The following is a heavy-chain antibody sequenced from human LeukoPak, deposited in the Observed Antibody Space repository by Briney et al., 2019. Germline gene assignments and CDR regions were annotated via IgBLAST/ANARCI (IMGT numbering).Heavy chain of an antibody. V-gene: IGHV3-11*01. CDR1: GFTFSDYY. CDR2: ISSSGSTI. J-gene: IGHJ4*02. CDR3: ARAQHTAMGPLDY. D-gene: IGHD5-18*01. Sequence: GGSLRLSCAASGFTFSDYYMSWIRQAPGEGLEWVSYISSSGSTIYYADSVKGRFTISRDNAKNSLYLQMNSLRAEDTAVYYCARAQHTAMGPLDYWGQGTLVTVSS.